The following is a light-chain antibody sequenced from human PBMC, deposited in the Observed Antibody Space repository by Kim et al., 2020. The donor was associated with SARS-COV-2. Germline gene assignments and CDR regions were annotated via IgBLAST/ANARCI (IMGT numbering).Light chain of an antibody. Sequence: AAVGDRVTITCRASQGIRNDLGWEQQKPGKAPKLLIYAASRLQSGVPSRFSGSGSGTDFTLTISSLQPEDFATYYCLQDYNYPLTFGPGTKVDIK. CDR3: LQDYNYPLT. J-gene: IGKJ3*01. CDR1: QGIRND. V-gene: IGKV1-6*01. CDR2: AAS.